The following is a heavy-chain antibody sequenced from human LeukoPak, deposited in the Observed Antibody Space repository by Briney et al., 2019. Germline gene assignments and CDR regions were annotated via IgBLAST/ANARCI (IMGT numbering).Heavy chain of an antibody. J-gene: IGHJ4*02. Sequence: ASVKVSCKASGYTFTSYYMHWVRQAPGQGLEWMGIINPSGGSTSYAQKFQGRVTMTRDTSTSTVYTELSSLRSEDTAVYYCARDESIAARPHFFDYWGQGTLVTVSS. D-gene: IGHD6-6*01. V-gene: IGHV1-46*01. CDR1: GYTFTSYY. CDR3: ARDESIAARPHFFDY. CDR2: INPSGGST.